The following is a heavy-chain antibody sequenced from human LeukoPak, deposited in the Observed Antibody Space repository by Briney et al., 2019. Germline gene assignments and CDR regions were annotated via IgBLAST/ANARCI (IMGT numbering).Heavy chain of an antibody. Sequence: GGSLRLSCAASGFPFSSYSMTWVRQAPGKGLEWVANIKPDGTTKFYVDSVKGRFTISRDNALNSLYLQMNSLRAEDTAIYYCTRSIPYGTTWYGRSDYWGQGTLVTVSS. CDR2: IKPDGTTK. J-gene: IGHJ4*02. V-gene: IGHV3-7*03. CDR1: GFPFSSYS. D-gene: IGHD6-13*01. CDR3: TRSIPYGTTWYGRSDY.